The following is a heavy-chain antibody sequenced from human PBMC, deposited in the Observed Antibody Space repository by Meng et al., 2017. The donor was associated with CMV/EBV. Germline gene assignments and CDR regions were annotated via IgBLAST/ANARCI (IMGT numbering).Heavy chain of an antibody. CDR2: IIPIFGTA. Sequence: SVKVSCKASGGTFSSYAISWVRQAPGQGLEWMGGIIPIFGTANYAQKFQGRVTITTDESTSTAYMELSSLRSEDTAVYYCPTSMIVDYDAFDIWGQGTMVTVSS. CDR1: GGTFSSYA. D-gene: IGHD3-22*01. V-gene: IGHV1-69*05. CDR3: PTSMIVDYDAFDI. J-gene: IGHJ3*02.